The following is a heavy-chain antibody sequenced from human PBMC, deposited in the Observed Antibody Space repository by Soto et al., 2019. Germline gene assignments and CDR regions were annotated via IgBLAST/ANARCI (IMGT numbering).Heavy chain of an antibody. D-gene: IGHD4-17*01. CDR2: IWYDGSNI. Sequence: PGGSLRLSCAASGFTFNTYVMSWVRQAPGKGLEWISAIWYDGSNIYYADSVKGRFTISRDNSNNTLYLQMNSLRAEDTAVYYCAREGGDYHYYYYGMDVWGQGTAVTVSS. CDR1: GFTFNTYV. J-gene: IGHJ6*02. V-gene: IGHV3-33*08. CDR3: AREGGDYHYYYYGMDV.